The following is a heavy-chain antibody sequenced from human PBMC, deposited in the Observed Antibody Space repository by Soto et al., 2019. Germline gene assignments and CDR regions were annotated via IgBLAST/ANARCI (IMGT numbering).Heavy chain of an antibody. Sequence: EVQLLESGGGLVQPGGSLRLSCAASGFTFSSYAMSWVRQAPGKGLEWVSAISGSGGSTYYADSVKGRFTISRDNSKNSLYLQMNSLRAEDTAVYYCAKDHYDYIWGSSIDYWGQGTLVTVSS. CDR1: GFTFSSYA. D-gene: IGHD3-16*01. V-gene: IGHV3-23*01. CDR2: ISGSGGST. CDR3: AKDHYDYIWGSSIDY. J-gene: IGHJ4*02.